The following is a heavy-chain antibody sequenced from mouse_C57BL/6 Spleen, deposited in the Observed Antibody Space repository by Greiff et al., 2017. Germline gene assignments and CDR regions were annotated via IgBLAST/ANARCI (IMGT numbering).Heavy chain of an antibody. J-gene: IGHJ4*01. CDR2: IYPGDGDT. V-gene: IGHV1-82*01. CDR1: GYAFSSSW. CDR3: ARLGGYDYDEDPSYAMDY. Sequence: QVQLQQPGPELVKPGASVKISCKASGYAFSSSWMNWVKQRPGKGLEWIGGIYPGDGDTNYNGKFKGKATLTADKSSSTAYMQLSSLTSEDTAVYFCARLGGYDYDEDPSYAMDYWGQGTSVTVSS. D-gene: IGHD2-4*01.